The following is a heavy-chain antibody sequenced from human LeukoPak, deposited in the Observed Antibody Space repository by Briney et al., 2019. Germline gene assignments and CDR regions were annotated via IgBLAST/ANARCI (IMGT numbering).Heavy chain of an antibody. D-gene: IGHD3-22*01. CDR1: GYTFTSYG. V-gene: IGHV1-18*01. J-gene: IGHJ4*02. Sequence: ASVKVSCKASGYTFTSYGISWVRQAPGQVLEWMGWISAYNGNTNYAQKLQGRVTMTTDTSTSTAYMELRSLRSDDTAVYYCARVAHTYDSSGYYYEDYWGQGTLVTVSS. CDR3: ARVAHTYDSSGYYYEDY. CDR2: ISAYNGNT.